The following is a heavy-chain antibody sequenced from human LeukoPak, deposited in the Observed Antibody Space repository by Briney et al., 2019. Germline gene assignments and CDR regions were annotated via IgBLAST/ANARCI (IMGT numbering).Heavy chain of an antibody. Sequence: GGSLRLSCAGSGFTFSNSGMHWVRQAPGKGLEWLAVISHDASSKYHAESVKGRFTVSRDNSKNTLYLQMNSLRPEDTALYYCAIRFDHWGQGTLVTVSS. CDR1: GFTFSNSG. V-gene: IGHV3-30*03. CDR3: AIRFDH. CDR2: ISHDASSK. J-gene: IGHJ4*02.